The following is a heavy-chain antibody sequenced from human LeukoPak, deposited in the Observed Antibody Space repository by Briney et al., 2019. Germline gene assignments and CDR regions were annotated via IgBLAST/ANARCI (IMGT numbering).Heavy chain of an antibody. V-gene: IGHV4-30-2*01. Sequence: SQTLSLTCAASGGSISSGGYSWSWIRQPPGKGLEWIGYIYHSGSTYYNPSLKSRVTISVDRSKNQFSLKLSSVTAADTAVYYCARGSRVPAATRFDPWGQGTLVTVSS. CDR2: IYHSGST. CDR3: ARGSRVPAATRFDP. D-gene: IGHD2-2*01. CDR1: GGSISSGGYS. J-gene: IGHJ5*02.